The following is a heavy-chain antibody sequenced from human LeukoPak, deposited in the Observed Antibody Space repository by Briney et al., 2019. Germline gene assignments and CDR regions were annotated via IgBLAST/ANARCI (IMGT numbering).Heavy chain of an antibody. CDR1: GFTFSSYA. D-gene: IGHD1-26*01. CDR2: ISTSSTTI. J-gene: IGHJ4*02. CDR3: AREVRRGSDYFDY. V-gene: IGHV3-48*01. Sequence: PGGSLRLSCAASGFTFSSYAMSWVRQAPGKGLEWVAWISTSSTTIYYADSVKGRFTISRDNAKNSLYLQMNSLRAEDTAFYYCAREVRRGSDYFDYWGQGTLVTVSS.